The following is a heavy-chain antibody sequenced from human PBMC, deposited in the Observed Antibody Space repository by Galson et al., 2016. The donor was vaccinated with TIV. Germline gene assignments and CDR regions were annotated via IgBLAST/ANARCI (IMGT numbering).Heavy chain of an antibody. J-gene: IGHJ6*02. CDR1: GGPLSDNRYF. CDR2: ISDSGTT. CDR3: ARGGLTGIGYSSYYDTDV. V-gene: IGHV4-39*07. D-gene: IGHD3-9*01. Sequence: ETLSLTCTVSGGPLSDNRYFLGWIRQPPGKGLEWIGSISDSGTTYYNPSLRSRVTISTETSERQFSLKLPSVPAADTAVYYCARGGLTGIGYSSYYDTDVWGQGTTVTVSS.